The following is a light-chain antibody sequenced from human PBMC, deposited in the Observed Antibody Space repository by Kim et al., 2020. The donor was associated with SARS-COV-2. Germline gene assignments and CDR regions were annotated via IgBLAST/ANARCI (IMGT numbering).Light chain of an antibody. CDR3: QHSNSTRYT. V-gene: IGKV1-39*01. Sequence: ASVGDRVTLPCLGCRTIGTYLHEYQQKSGQAPRLLVYAASVLHSGVPSRIGGRGSGADFAITITNLQAEDVATYFCQHSNSTRYTLGQGTKVHIK. CDR2: AAS. CDR1: RTIGTY. J-gene: IGKJ2*01.